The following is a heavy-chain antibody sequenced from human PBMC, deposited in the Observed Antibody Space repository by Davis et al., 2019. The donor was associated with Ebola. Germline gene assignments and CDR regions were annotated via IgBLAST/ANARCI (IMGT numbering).Heavy chain of an antibody. CDR2: ISYDGSNK. Sequence: GGSLRLSCAASGFTVSSNYMSWVRQAPGKGLEWVAVISYDGSNKYYADSVKGRFTISRDNSKNTLYLQMNSLRAEDTAVYYCAKRSGPFDYWGQGTLVTVSS. CDR3: AKRSGPFDY. D-gene: IGHD3-10*01. V-gene: IGHV3-30*18. CDR1: GFTVSSNY. J-gene: IGHJ4*02.